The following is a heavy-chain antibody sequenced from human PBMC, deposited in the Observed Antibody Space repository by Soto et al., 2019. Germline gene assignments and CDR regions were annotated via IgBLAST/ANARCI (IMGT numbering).Heavy chain of an antibody. Sequence: VKVSCKASGGTFSSYAISWVRQAPGQGLEWMGGIIPIFGTANYAQKFQGRVTITADKSTSTAYMELSSLRSEDTAVYYCARATLTGRYYYYYGMDVWGQGTTVTVS. CDR1: GGTFSSYA. CDR3: ARATLTGRYYYYYGMDV. D-gene: IGHD1-20*01. CDR2: IIPIFGTA. J-gene: IGHJ6*02. V-gene: IGHV1-69*06.